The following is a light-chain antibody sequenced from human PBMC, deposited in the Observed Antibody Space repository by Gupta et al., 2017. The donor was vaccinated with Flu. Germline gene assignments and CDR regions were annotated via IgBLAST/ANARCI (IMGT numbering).Light chain of an antibody. CDR2: QVS. J-gene: IGLJ2*01. CDR1: SNDIGADNY. CDR3: SSYTTSNTEV. Sequence: QSALTQPASVSGSPGQSITISCTGTSNDIGADNYVSWYQQHPGKAPKFMIYQVSNRPSGVSDRFSGSKSGNTASLTISGLQAEDEADYYCSSYTTSNTEVFGGGTKLTVL. V-gene: IGLV2-14*01.